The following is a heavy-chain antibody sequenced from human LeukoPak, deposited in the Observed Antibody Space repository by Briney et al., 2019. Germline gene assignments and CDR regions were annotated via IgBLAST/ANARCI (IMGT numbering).Heavy chain of an antibody. V-gene: IGHV4-34*01. CDR3: ARGRPRPHIVVVPAAIGVDY. CDR2: INHSGST. CDR1: GGSFNSYC. Sequence: SETLSLTCAVYGGSFNSYCWNWIRQPPGKGLEWIGEINHSGSTNYNPSLKSRVTISVDTSKNQFSLKLSSVTAADTAVYYCARGRPRPHIVVVPAAIGVDYWGQGTLVTASS. D-gene: IGHD2-2*02. J-gene: IGHJ4*02.